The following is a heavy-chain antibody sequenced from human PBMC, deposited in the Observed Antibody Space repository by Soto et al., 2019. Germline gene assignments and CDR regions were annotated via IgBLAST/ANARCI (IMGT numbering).Heavy chain of an antibody. Sequence: LSLTCTVSGASISGFYWSWIRKSAGKGLEWIGRIYVTGTTDYNPSLKSRVMMSVDTSKKQFSLKLRSVTAADTAVYYCVRDGTKTLRDWFDPWGQGISVTVSS. CDR3: VRDGTKTLRDWFDP. J-gene: IGHJ5*02. CDR1: GASISGFY. CDR2: IYVTGTT. D-gene: IGHD1-1*01. V-gene: IGHV4-4*07.